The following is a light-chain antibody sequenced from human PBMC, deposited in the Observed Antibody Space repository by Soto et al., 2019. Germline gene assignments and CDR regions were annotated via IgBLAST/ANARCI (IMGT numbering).Light chain of an antibody. Sequence: EIVMTQSPATLSVSPGERATLSCRTSQSITNNLAWYQQKPGQAPRLLIYGASTRATGIPARFSGSGSGTEFTLTISSLQSEDFAVYHCQQYDNWPLAFGQGNKVEIK. J-gene: IGKJ1*01. V-gene: IGKV3-15*01. CDR2: GAS. CDR3: QQYDNWPLA. CDR1: QSITNN.